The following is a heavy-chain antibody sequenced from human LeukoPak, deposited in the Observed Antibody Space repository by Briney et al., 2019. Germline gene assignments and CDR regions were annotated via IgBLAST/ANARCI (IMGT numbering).Heavy chain of an antibody. D-gene: IGHD6-13*01. CDR1: GFTFSSYA. J-gene: IGHJ4*02. CDR2: ISYDGSNK. CDR3: ARGPERTSSSWVDY. Sequence: PGGSLRLSCAASGFTFSSYAMHWVRQAPGKGLEWVAVISYDGSNKYYADSVKGRFTISRDNSKNTLYLQMNSLRAEDMAVYYCARGPERTSSSWVDYWGQGTLVTVSS. V-gene: IGHV3-30*04.